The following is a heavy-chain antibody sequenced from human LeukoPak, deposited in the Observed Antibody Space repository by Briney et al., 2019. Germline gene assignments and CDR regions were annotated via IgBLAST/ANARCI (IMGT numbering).Heavy chain of an antibody. D-gene: IGHD3-22*01. CDR1: GFTFTSYA. CDR2: ISSSGGST. J-gene: IGHJ4*02. CDR3: AKNYYDSSGSPVEY. V-gene: IGHV3-23*01. Sequence: GGSLRLSCAASGFTFTSYAMSWVRQAPGKGLEWVSAISSSGGSTYYADSGKGRFTISRDNSKNTLYLQINSLRAEDTAVYYCAKNYYDSSGSPVEYWGQGTLVTVSS.